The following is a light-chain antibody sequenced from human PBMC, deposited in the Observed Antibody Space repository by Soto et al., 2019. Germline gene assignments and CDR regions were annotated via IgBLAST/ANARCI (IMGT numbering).Light chain of an antibody. CDR1: SSDVGAYNY. Sequence: QSVLTQPASVSGSPGQSITVSCTGSSSDVGAYNYVSWYQQHPGKAPKLMIYEVSNRPSGVSNRFSGSKSGNTASLTISGLQAEDEADYYCSSYTTTITLVFGTGTKLTVL. CDR2: EVS. CDR3: SSYTTTITLV. V-gene: IGLV2-14*01. J-gene: IGLJ1*01.